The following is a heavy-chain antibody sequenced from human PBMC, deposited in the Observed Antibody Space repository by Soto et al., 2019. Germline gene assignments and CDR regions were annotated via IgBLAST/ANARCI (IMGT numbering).Heavy chain of an antibody. CDR2: ISGTGGGT. D-gene: IGHD3-22*01. Sequence: GGSLRLSCAASGFTFWTYAMSWVRQGPGKGLEWVSVISGTGGGTSYGDSVNGRFTISRDNSESTLYLQMNSLGVEDTAVYYCARHPPPGYYYDSSGYYGYFQHWGQGTPVTVSS. V-gene: IGHV3-23*01. J-gene: IGHJ1*01. CDR1: GFTFWTYA. CDR3: ARHPPPGYYYDSSGYYGYFQH.